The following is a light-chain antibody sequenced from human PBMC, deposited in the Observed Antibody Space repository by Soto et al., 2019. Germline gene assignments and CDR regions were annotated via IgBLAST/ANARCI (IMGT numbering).Light chain of an antibody. CDR2: GAS. CDR1: QSVNNN. V-gene: IGKV3-15*01. Sequence: EVVMTQSPATLSVSPGERATLSCRASQSVNNNLAWYQQRPGQAPTLLISGASTRAAGIPDRFSGSGSGTEFTLSISSLQSEDGAVYYCQQYNNWTPWTFGQGTKVEIK. CDR3: QQYNNWTPWT. J-gene: IGKJ1*01.